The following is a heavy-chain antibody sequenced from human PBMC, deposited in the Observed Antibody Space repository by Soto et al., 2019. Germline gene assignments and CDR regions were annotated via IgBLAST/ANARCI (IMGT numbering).Heavy chain of an antibody. Sequence: QVQLVESGGGVVQPGRSLRLSCAASGFTFTSYAMHWVRQATGKGLEWVAVISYDGSNKFYADSVKGRFTISRDNSKNTLYLPMNSLRAEDTAVYYCARGASSGYYYFPWGTAFDIWGQGTMVTVSS. CDR2: ISYDGSNK. J-gene: IGHJ3*02. V-gene: IGHV3-30-3*01. CDR1: GFTFTSYA. CDR3: ARGASSGYYYFPWGTAFDI. D-gene: IGHD3-22*01.